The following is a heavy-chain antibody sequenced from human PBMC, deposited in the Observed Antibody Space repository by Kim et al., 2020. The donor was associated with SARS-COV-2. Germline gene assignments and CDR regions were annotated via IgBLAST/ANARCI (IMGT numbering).Heavy chain of an antibody. CDR3: ARVRLVLLWFGDLSSGYFDY. V-gene: IGHV4-34*01. CDR2: INHSGST. D-gene: IGHD3-10*01. J-gene: IGHJ4*02. CDR1: GGSFSGYY. Sequence: SETLSLTCAVYGGSFSGYYWSWIRQPPGKGLEWIGEINHSGSTNYNPSLKSRVTISVDTSKNQFSLKLSSVTAADTAVYYCARVRLVLLWFGDLSSGYFDYWGQGTLVTVSS.